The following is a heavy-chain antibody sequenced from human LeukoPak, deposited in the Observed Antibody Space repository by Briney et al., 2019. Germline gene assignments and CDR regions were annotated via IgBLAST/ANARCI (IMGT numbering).Heavy chain of an antibody. Sequence: SETLSLTCAVYGGSFSGYYWSWIRQPAGKGLEWIGRIYTSGSTNYNPSLKSRVTMSVDTSKNQFSLKLSSVTAADTAVYYCARDFYRTVAGNYYYGMDVWGQGTTVTVSS. V-gene: IGHV4-4*07. CDR1: GGSFSGYY. CDR2: IYTSGST. D-gene: IGHD6-19*01. J-gene: IGHJ6*02. CDR3: ARDFYRTVAGNYYYGMDV.